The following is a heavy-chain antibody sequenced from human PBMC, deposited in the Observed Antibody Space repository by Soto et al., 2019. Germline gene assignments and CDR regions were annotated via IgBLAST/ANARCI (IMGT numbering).Heavy chain of an antibody. CDR2: INAGNGNT. V-gene: IGHV1-3*01. CDR1: GYTFTSYA. CDR3: ARVQLAADIVVVPAAIVFDY. Sequence: ASVKVSCKASGYTFTSYAMHWVRQAPGQRLEWMGWINAGNGNTKYSQKFQGRVTITRDTSASTAYMELSSLRSEDTAVYYCARVQLAADIVVVPAAIVFDYWGQGTLVTVSS. J-gene: IGHJ4*02. D-gene: IGHD2-2*01.